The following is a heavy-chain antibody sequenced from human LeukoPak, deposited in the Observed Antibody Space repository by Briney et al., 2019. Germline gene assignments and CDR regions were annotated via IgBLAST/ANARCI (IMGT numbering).Heavy chain of an antibody. D-gene: IGHD3-22*01. CDR1: GYTFTSYG. CDR3: ARVGVYYYDSSGYYAFDI. Sequence: GASVKVSCKASGYTFTSYGISWVRQAPGQGLEWMGWISAYNGNTNYAQKLRGRVTMTTDTSTSTAYMELRSLRSDDTAVYYCARVGVYYYDSSGYYAFDIWGQGTMVTVSS. CDR2: ISAYNGNT. V-gene: IGHV1-18*01. J-gene: IGHJ3*02.